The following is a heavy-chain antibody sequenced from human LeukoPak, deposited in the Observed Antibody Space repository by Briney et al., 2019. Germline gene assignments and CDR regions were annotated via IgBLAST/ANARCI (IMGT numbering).Heavy chain of an antibody. CDR3: ARETWIGYYFDY. Sequence: SETLSLTCTVSGYSISSGYYRGWIRQPPGKGLEWIGSIYHSGSTYYNPSLKSRVTISVDTSKNQFSLKLSSVTAADTAVYYCARETWIGYYFDYWGQGTLVTVSS. CDR2: IYHSGST. J-gene: IGHJ4*02. CDR1: GYSISSGYY. V-gene: IGHV4-38-2*02. D-gene: IGHD5-12*01.